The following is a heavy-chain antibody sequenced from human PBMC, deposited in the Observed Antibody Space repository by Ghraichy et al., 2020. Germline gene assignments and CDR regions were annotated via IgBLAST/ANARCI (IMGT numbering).Heavy chain of an antibody. CDR3: ARGYSSGYYYRAFDY. CDR2: IYYSGST. Sequence: LSLTCTVSGGSISSGGYYLSWIRQHPGKGLEWIGYIYYSGSTYYNPSLKSRVTISVDTSKNQFSLKLSSVTAADTAVYYCARGYSSGYYYRAFDYWGQGTLVTVSS. J-gene: IGHJ4*02. CDR1: GGSISSGGYY. D-gene: IGHD3-22*01. V-gene: IGHV4-31*03.